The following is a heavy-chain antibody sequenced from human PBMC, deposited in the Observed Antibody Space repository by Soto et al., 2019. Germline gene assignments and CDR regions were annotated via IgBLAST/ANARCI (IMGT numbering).Heavy chain of an antibody. CDR3: ARRRPTGYYNY. J-gene: IGHJ4*02. D-gene: IGHD3-9*01. V-gene: IGHV3-11*05. CDR2: IGVTGTYR. CDR1: GFPFSDYY. Sequence: QVQLVESGGDLVKPGGSLRLSCAASGFPFSDYYMSWIRQAPGKGLEWVSTIGVTGTYRNNADSVKGRFTISRDNAKNSLYLQMNSLRAEDTAVYYCARRRPTGYYNYWGQGTLVTVSA.